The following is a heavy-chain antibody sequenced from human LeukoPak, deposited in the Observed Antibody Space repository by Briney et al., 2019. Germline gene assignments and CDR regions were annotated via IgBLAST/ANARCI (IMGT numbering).Heavy chain of an antibody. CDR1: GGSFSGYY. CDR3: ARGRGYYYGSGSYYPYNWFDP. CDR2: INHSGST. Sequence: SETLSLTCAVYGGSFSGYYWSWIRQPPGKGLEWIGEINHSGSTNYNPSLKSRVTISVDTSKNQFSLKLSSVTAADTAVYYCARGRGYYYGSGSYYPYNWFDPWGQGTLVTVSS. D-gene: IGHD3-10*01. V-gene: IGHV4-34*01. J-gene: IGHJ5*02.